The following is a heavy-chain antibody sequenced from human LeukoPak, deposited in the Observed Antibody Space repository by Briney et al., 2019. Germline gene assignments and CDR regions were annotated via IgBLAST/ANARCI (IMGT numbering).Heavy chain of an antibody. CDR1: GFTFSSYS. CDR3: ARDQEQWLVGSAFDI. J-gene: IGHJ3*02. CDR2: ISSSSSYI. V-gene: IGHV3-21*01. D-gene: IGHD6-19*01. Sequence: GGSLRLSCAASGFTFSSYSMNWVRQAPGKGLEWVSSISSSSSYIYYADSVKGRFTISRDNAKNSLYLQMNSPRAEDTAAYYCARDQEQWLVGSAFDIWGQGTMVTVSS.